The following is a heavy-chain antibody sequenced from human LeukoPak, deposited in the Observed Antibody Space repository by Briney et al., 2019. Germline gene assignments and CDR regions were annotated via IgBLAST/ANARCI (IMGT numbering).Heavy chain of an antibody. D-gene: IGHD3-10*01. J-gene: IGHJ4*02. Sequence: GGSLRLSCAASGFTFSDYYMSWIRQAPGKGLEWVSYISSSSSYTNYADSVKGRFTISRDNAKNSLYLQMNSLRAEDTAVYYCARDTPGCYGYFDYWGQGTLVTVSS. CDR1: GFTFSDYY. V-gene: IGHV3-11*06. CDR3: ARDTPGCYGYFDY. CDR2: ISSSSSYT.